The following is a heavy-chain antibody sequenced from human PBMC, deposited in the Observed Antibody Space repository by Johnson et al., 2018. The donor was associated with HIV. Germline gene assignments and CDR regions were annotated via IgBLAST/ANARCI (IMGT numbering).Heavy chain of an antibody. J-gene: IGHJ3*02. CDR1: GFSFSTYD. CDR3: TTMSALWFGDIHVFGDGFDI. Sequence: VQLVESGGGVVQPGGSLRLSCAASGFSFSTYDLHWVRQAPGKGLEWVGRVTSKTDGGTIDYAAAVKGRFIISRDDSKNTLYLQMNGLKTEDTAMYYCTTMSALWFGDIHVFGDGFDIWGQGTMVTVSS. V-gene: IGHV3-15*01. CDR2: VTSKTDGGTI. D-gene: IGHD3-10*01.